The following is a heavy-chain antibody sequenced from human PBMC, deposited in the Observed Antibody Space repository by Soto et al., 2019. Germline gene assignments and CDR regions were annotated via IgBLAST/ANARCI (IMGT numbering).Heavy chain of an antibody. D-gene: IGHD2-2*01. CDR3: AKSPRLRSVVGPAAIVDWFDP. Sequence: GGSLRLSCAASGFTFSRYGMHWVRQAPAKGLEWVAVISYDGSNKYYADSVKGRFTISRDNSKNTLYLQMNRLRAEEKDVYYCAKSPRLRSVVGPAAIVDWFDPCCQGAMV. CDR2: ISYDGSNK. V-gene: IGHV3-30*18. CDR1: GFTFSRYG. J-gene: IGHJ5*02.